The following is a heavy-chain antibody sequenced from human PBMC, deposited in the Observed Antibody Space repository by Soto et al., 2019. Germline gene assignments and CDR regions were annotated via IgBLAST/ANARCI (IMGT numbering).Heavy chain of an antibody. CDR1: GFTFSSYA. Sequence: QVQLVESGGGVVQPGRSLRLSCAASGFTFSSYAMHWVRQAPGKGLEWVAVISYDGSNKYYADSVKGRFTISRDNSKNTLYLQMNRLRAEDTAVYYCARDSARRGYTSLRPYYYYGMDVWGQGTTVTVSS. J-gene: IGHJ6*02. D-gene: IGHD5-18*01. CDR2: ISYDGSNK. V-gene: IGHV3-30-3*01. CDR3: ARDSARRGYTSLRPYYYYGMDV.